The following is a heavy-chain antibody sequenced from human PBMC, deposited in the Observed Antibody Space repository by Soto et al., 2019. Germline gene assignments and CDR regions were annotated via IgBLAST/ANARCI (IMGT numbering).Heavy chain of an antibody. D-gene: IGHD2-2*01. CDR1: GGSFSGYY. V-gene: IGHV4-34*01. CDR2: INHSGRT. J-gene: IGHJ6*03. Sequence: SETLSLTCAVYGGSFSGYYWSWIRQPPGKGLEWIGEINHSGRTNYNPSLKSRVTISVDTSKNQFSLKLSSVTAADTAVYYCARGKYCSSTSCLYYYYYYMDVWGKGTTVTV. CDR3: ARGKYCSSTSCLYYYYYYMDV.